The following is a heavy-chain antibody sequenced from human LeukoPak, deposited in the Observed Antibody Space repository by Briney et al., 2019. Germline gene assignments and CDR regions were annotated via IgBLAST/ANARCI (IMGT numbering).Heavy chain of an antibody. CDR2: IRGKAHNYAT. D-gene: IGHD5-12*01. CDR1: GFTFSDSA. Sequence: GGSLRLSCAASGFTFSDSAMHWVRQASGKGLEWVGRIRGKAHNYATAYAASVKGRFAISRDDSKNTTHLQMNSLKTEDTAVYYCSRPGHDGFDYWGQGLLVTVSS. V-gene: IGHV3-73*01. CDR3: SRPGHDGFDY. J-gene: IGHJ4*02.